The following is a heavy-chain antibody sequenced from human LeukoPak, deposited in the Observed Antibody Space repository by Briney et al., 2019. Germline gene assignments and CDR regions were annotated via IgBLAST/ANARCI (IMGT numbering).Heavy chain of an antibody. CDR3: ARDSRVNWFEFDP. Sequence: ASVKVSCKASGYTFTSYYMHWVRQAPGQGLEWMGIINPSGGSTSYAQKFQGRVTMTRGMSTSTVYMELSSLRSEDTAVYYCARDSRVNWFEFDPWGQGTLVTVSS. J-gene: IGHJ5*02. CDR1: GYTFTSYY. V-gene: IGHV1-46*01. CDR2: INPSGGST. D-gene: IGHD3-9*01.